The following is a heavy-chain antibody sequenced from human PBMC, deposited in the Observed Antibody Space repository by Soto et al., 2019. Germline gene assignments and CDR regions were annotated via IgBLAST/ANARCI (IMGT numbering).Heavy chain of an antibody. D-gene: IGHD2-15*01. CDR3: ARASIQVAASFWFDP. CDR1: GGSISSYY. V-gene: IGHV4-59*01. CDR2: IYYSGST. J-gene: IGHJ5*02. Sequence: SETLSLTCTVSGGSISSYYWSWIRQPPGKGLEWIGYIYYSGSTNYNPSLKSRVTISVDTSKNQFSLKLSSVTAADTAVYYCARASIQVAASFWFDPWGQGTLVTVSS.